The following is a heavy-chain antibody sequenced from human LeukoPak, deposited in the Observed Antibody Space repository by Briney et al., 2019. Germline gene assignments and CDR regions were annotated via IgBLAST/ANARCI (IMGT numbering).Heavy chain of an antibody. CDR3: ARTYYYDSSGYNSGDY. Sequence: GGSLRLSCAASGFTVSSNYMSWVRQAPGKGLEWVSVIYSGGSTYYADPVKGRFTISRDNSKNTLYLQMNSLRAEDTAVYYCARTYYYDSSGYNSGDYWGQGTLVTVSS. CDR2: IYSGGST. CDR1: GFTVSSNY. V-gene: IGHV3-66*01. J-gene: IGHJ4*02. D-gene: IGHD3-22*01.